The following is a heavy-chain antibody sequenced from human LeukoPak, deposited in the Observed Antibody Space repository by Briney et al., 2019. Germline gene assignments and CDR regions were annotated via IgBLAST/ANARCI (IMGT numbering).Heavy chain of an antibody. Sequence: GASVKVSCKASGGTFISYAIIWVRQAPGQGLEWMGGIIPIFGTANYAQKFQGRVTITTDESTSTAYMELSSLRSEDTAVYYCARDIPLDVWGKGTTVTVSS. V-gene: IGHV1-69*05. CDR3: ARDIPLDV. J-gene: IGHJ6*04. D-gene: IGHD2-2*02. CDR2: IIPIFGTA. CDR1: GGTFISYA.